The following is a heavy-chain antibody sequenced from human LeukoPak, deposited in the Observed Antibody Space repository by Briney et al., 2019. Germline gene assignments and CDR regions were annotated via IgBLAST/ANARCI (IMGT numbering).Heavy chain of an antibody. CDR1: GYTFTSYG. V-gene: IGHV1-18*01. D-gene: IGHD2-2*01. CDR2: ISAYNGNT. Sequence: ASVKVSCKASGYTFTSYGISWVRQAPGQGLEWMGWISAYNGNTNYAQKLQGRVTMTTDTSTSTAYMELRSPRSDDTAVYYCARDLGDIVVVPAATYYYYYMDVWGKGTTVTVSS. J-gene: IGHJ6*03. CDR3: ARDLGDIVVVPAATYYYYYMDV.